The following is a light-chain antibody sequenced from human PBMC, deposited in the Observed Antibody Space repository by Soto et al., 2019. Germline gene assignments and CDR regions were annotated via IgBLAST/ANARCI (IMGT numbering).Light chain of an antibody. J-gene: IGKJ3*01. CDR3: QHYGSSFP. V-gene: IGKV3-20*01. CDR1: QGVNSTY. CDR2: AAS. Sequence: IVLTQSPVTLSLSPGERATLSCRASQGVNSTYVAWYQQKPGQAPRLLIYAASIRATGIPDRFSGSGSGTDFILTISRLEPEDFVVYYCQHYGSSFPFGPGTKVDI.